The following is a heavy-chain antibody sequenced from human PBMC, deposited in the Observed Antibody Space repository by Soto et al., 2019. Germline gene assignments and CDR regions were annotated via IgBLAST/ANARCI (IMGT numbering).Heavy chain of an antibody. CDR2: IYYSGDT. J-gene: IGHJ6*02. D-gene: IGHD4-4*01. CDR1: GGSIISGDYY. Sequence: SETLSLTCTVSGGSIISGDYYWSWIRQPPGKGLEWIGYIYYSGDTSYNPSLKSRVTISIDTSKNQFSLKLSSVTAADTAFYYCASVGALYGGRNSLYYSPMGGWGEVTRVTV. V-gene: IGHV4-30-4*08. CDR3: ASVGALYGGRNSLYYSPMGG.